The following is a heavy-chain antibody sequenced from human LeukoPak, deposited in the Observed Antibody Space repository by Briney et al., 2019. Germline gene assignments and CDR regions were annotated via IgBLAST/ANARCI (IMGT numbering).Heavy chain of an antibody. V-gene: IGHV3-74*01. CDR3: AKSMRGYYRFDY. D-gene: IGHD3-3*01. J-gene: IGHJ4*02. CDR1: GFTFSDYW. Sequence: QTGGSLRLSCAASGFTFSDYWMLWVRQAPGKGLVSVSRTNSDGSTTTYADSVKGRFTISRDNAKNTLYLQMNSLRAEDTALYYCAKSMRGYYRFDYWGQGTLVTVSS. CDR2: TNSDGSTT.